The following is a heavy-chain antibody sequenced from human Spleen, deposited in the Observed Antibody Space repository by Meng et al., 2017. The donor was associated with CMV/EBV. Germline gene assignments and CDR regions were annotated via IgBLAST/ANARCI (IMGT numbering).Heavy chain of an antibody. CDR1: GFTFSDYV. CDR2: ISSSGTSR. D-gene: IGHD3-10*01. J-gene: IGHJ6*02. V-gene: IGHV3-23*01. Sequence: GGSLRLSCAASGFTFSDYVMNWVRQAPEKGLEWVSSISSSGTSRSYADSLKGRFTISRDNSKNTLYLQMNSLRAEDTAVYYCAKELALRHGSGTYRGGLEYYYGMDVWGQGTTVTVSS. CDR3: AKELALRHGSGTYRGGLEYYYGMDV.